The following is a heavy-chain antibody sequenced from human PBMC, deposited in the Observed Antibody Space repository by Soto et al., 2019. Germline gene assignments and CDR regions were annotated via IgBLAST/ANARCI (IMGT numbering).Heavy chain of an antibody. CDR2: IYYSGST. V-gene: IGHV4-59*01. CDR1: GGSISSYY. CDR3: ARVSSGWWYFDD. D-gene: IGHD6-19*01. Sequence: QVQLQESGPGLVKPSETLSLTCTVSGGSISSYYWSWIRQPPGKGLEWIGYIYYSGSTNYNPSLKSRVTLAVNTSKNQFSLKLTSVTAADTAVYYCARVSSGWWYFDDWGQGTLVTVSS. J-gene: IGHJ4*02.